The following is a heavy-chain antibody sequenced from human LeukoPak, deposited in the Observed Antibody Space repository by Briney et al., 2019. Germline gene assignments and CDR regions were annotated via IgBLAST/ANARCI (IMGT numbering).Heavy chain of an antibody. Sequence: GGSLRLSCAASGLTFNNAWMNWVRQVPGRGPEWVANVNRDGSETYYLDSVKGRFTISKDNAKNSLYLQMNSLRAEDTALYHCARNNGMDVWGQGTTVIVSS. CDR3: ARNNGMDV. CDR2: VNRDGSET. V-gene: IGHV3-7*03. J-gene: IGHJ6*02. CDR1: GLTFNNAW.